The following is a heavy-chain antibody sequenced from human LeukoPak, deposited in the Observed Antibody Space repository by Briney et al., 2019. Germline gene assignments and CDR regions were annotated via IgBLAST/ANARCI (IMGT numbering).Heavy chain of an antibody. J-gene: IGHJ5*02. CDR1: GYTLTELS. Sequence: GASVKVSCKVSGYTLTELSMHWVRQAPGKGLEWMGGFDPEDGETIYAQKFQGRVTMTEDTSTDTAYMELSSLRSEDTAVYYCAKDPADYGDYRGWFDPWGQGTLVTVSS. V-gene: IGHV1-24*01. D-gene: IGHD4-17*01. CDR2: FDPEDGET. CDR3: AKDPADYGDYRGWFDP.